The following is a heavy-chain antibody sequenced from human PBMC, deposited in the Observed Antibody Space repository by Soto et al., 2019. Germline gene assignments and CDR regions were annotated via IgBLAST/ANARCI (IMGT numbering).Heavy chain of an antibody. V-gene: IGHV1-2*06. J-gene: IGHJ4*02. CDR2: INPNNGDT. D-gene: IGHD3-10*01. CDR3: AREITYGGGSFSLGL. CDR1: GYFFTSHY. Sequence: QVQLVQSGAEVEKPGASVKVSCKTSGYFFTSHYIHWVRLAPGRGLEWMGRINPNNGDTNSPQKCQGRVTMTSDTSISPAYMEMSGLRSDDTSLYYCAREITYGGGSFSLGLWGQGTLVTVSS.